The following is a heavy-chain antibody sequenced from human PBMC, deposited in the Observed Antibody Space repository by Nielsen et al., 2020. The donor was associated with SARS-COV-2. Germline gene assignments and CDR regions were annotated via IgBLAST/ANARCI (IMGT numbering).Heavy chain of an antibody. J-gene: IGHJ4*02. CDR1: GGSISSYY. D-gene: IGHD5-18*01. Sequence: SETLSLTCTVSGGSISSYYWSWIRQPPGKGLEWIGYIYYSGSTNYNPSLKSRVTISVDTSKNQFSLKLSSVTAADTAVYYCARANTAMVKFDYWGQGTLVTVSS. V-gene: IGHV4-59*01. CDR3: ARANTAMVKFDY. CDR2: IYYSGST.